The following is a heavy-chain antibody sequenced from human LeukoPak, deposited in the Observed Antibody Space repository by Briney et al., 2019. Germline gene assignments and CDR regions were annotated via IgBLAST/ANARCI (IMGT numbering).Heavy chain of an antibody. J-gene: IGHJ6*02. V-gene: IGHV3-30*03. Sequence: GGSLRLSCAASGFTFSSYGMHWVRQAPGKGLEWVAVISYDGSNKYYADSVKGRFTISRDDARKSLYLQMNSLRAEDTAVYYCARDNHLYCTTGSCYGMDVWGQGTTVTVSS. CDR3: ARDNHLYCTTGSCYGMDV. CDR2: ISYDGSNK. D-gene: IGHD2-8*01. CDR1: GFTFSSYG.